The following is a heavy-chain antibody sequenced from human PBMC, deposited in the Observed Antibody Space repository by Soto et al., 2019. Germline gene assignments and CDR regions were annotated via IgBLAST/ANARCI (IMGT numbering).Heavy chain of an antibody. Sequence: SETLSLTCAVSGDSISSNKWWSWVRQPPGKGLEWIGEIYHRGSTNYNPSLKRRVTISVDESKNQFSLRLSSVIAADTAVYYCARDEYYSGYRGRPYGLDVLGQGTTVTVSS. D-gene: IGHD5-18*01. V-gene: IGHV4-4*02. CDR1: GDSISSNKW. CDR2: IYHRGST. CDR3: ARDEYYSGYRGRPYGLDV. J-gene: IGHJ6*02.